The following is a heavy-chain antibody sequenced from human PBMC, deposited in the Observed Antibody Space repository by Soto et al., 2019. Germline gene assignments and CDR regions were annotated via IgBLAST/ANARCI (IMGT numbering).Heavy chain of an antibody. V-gene: IGHV3-21*01. D-gene: IGHD3-16*01. CDR3: ARSPGVGVRGAY. J-gene: IGHJ4*02. Sequence: GGSLRLSCAGSEFTFSAYNINWVRQAPGKGLEWVSSISAGSLFIYQPDSMKGRFTISRDDARNSVYLQMNSLTAEDTAVYYCARSPGVGVRGAYWGQGTLVTVSS. CDR2: ISAGSLFI. CDR1: EFTFSAYN.